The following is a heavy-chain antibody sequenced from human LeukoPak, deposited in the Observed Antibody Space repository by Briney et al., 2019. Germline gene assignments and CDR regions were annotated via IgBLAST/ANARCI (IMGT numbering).Heavy chain of an antibody. V-gene: IGHV3-64*01. J-gene: IGHJ4*02. D-gene: IGHD4-23*01. CDR3: ARGYGGNFDY. Sequence: GGSLRLSCAASGFTFSSYAMHWVRQAPGKGLEYVSAISSNGGSTYYANSVKGRFTISRDNSKNTLYLQMGSLGAEDTAVYYCARGYGGNFDYWGQGTLVTVSS. CDR2: ISSNGGST. CDR1: GFTFSSYA.